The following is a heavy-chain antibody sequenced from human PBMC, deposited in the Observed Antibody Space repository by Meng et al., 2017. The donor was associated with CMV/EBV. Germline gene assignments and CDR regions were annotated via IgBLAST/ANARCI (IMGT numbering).Heavy chain of an antibody. Sequence: SETLSLTCAVYGWSFSGYYWSWIRQPPGKGLEWIGEINHSGSTNYNPSPKSRVTISVDTSKNQFSLKLSSVTAADTAVYYCAKGGLDFWSGYYPSRYYGMDVWGQGTTVTVSS. J-gene: IGHJ6*02. CDR1: GWSFSGYY. CDR3: AKGGLDFWSGYYPSRYYGMDV. V-gene: IGHV4-34*01. CDR2: INHSGST. D-gene: IGHD3-3*01.